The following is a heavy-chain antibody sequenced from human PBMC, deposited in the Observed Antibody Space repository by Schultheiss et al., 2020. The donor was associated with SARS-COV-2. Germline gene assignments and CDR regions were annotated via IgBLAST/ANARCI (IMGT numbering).Heavy chain of an antibody. CDR1: GFTFSSYG. Sequence: GESLKISCAASGFTFSSYGMHWVRQAPGKGLEWVAVISYDGSNKYYADSVKGRFTISRDNSKNTLYLQMNSLRAEDTAVYYCAKQEGSSAGIYYYGMDVWGQGTTVTVSS. CDR2: ISYDGSNK. D-gene: IGHD6-6*01. CDR3: AKQEGSSAGIYYYGMDV. V-gene: IGHV3-30*18. J-gene: IGHJ6*02.